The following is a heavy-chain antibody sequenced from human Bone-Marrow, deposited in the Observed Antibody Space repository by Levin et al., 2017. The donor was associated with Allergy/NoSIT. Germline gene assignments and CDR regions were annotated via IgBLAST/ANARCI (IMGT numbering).Heavy chain of an antibody. CDR1: GGSVRSGSYY. D-gene: IGHD3-9*01. Sequence: SQTLSLTCTVSGGSVRSGSYYWSWIRQPPGKGLEWIGYIYYSGSTNYNPSLMSRVTISVDTSKNQFSLKLSSVTAADTAVYYCARGDYDILTGYYEDYWGQGTLVTVSS. CDR3: ARGDYDILTGYYEDY. J-gene: IGHJ4*02. V-gene: IGHV4-61*01. CDR2: IYYSGST.